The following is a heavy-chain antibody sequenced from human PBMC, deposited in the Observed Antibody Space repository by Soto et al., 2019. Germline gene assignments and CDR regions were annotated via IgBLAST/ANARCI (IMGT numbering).Heavy chain of an antibody. CDR3: ASPSRYQLPEDWFDP. J-gene: IGHJ5*02. Sequence: GSPRLSCAASGXTFSSYSLSWVRQTPGKGLEWVSAISGSGGSTYYADSVKGRFTISRDNSKNTLYLQMNSLRAEDTAVYYCASPSRYQLPEDWFDPWGQGTLGTVS. D-gene: IGHD2-2*01. CDR2: ISGSGGST. CDR1: GXTFSSYS. V-gene: IGHV3-23*01.